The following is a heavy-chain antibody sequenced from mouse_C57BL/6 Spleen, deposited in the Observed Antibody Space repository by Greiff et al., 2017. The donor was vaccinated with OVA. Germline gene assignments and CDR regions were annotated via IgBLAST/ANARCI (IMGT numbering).Heavy chain of an antibody. Sequence: EVKLMESGGGLVKPGGSLKLSCAASGFTFSDYGMHWVRQAPEKGLEWVAYISSGSSSIYYADTVTGRFTISRDNAKNTLFLQMTSLRSEDTAMYYCARDPYDYDWYFDVWGTGTTVTVSS. CDR3: ARDPYDYDWYFDV. CDR1: GFTFSDYG. D-gene: IGHD2-4*01. J-gene: IGHJ1*03. CDR2: ISSGSSSI. V-gene: IGHV5-17*01.